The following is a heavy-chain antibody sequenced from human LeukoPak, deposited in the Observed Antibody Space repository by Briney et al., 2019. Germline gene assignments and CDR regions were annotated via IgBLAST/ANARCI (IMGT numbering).Heavy chain of an antibody. CDR1: GFTFSDYY. J-gene: IGHJ5*02. D-gene: IGHD3-3*01. V-gene: IGHV3-23*01. CDR2: ISGSGGST. Sequence: PGGSLRLSCAASGFTFSDYYMSWIRQAPGKGLEWVSAISGSGGSTYYADSVKGRFTISRDNSKNTLYLQMNSLRAEDTAVYYCAKDERITIFGVAFNWFDPWGQGTLVTVSS. CDR3: AKDERITIFGVAFNWFDP.